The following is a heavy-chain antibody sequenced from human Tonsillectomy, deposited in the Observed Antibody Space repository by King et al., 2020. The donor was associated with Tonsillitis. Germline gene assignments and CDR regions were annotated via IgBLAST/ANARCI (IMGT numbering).Heavy chain of an antibody. CDR1: GFTFSNAW. D-gene: IGHD1-26*01. Sequence: VQLVESGGGLVKPGGSLRLSCAASGFTFSNAWMSWVRQAPGKGLEWVGRIKSKTDGGTTDYAAPVKGRFTIPREDSKNTLYLQMNSLKTEDTAVYYCTTDSGYETQLIMGATWPGDYGMDVWGQGTTVTVSS. CDR3: TTDSGYETQLIMGATWPGDYGMDV. CDR2: IKSKTDGGTT. J-gene: IGHJ6*02. V-gene: IGHV3-15*01.